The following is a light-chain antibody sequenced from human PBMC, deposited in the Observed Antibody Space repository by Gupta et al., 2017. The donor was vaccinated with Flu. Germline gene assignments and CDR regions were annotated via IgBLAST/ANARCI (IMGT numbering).Light chain of an antibody. CDR2: GAS. J-gene: IGKJ2*01. Sequence: AIQMTQSPSSLSASVGDNVTITCRASQAIRNDLGWYQQKPGQAPKLLIYGASNLQSGVPLRFSGRGSGTDFTLTIRGLQPEDFATYYCLQDYTYPRTFGPGTRWRSN. V-gene: IGKV1-6*01. CDR1: QAIRND. CDR3: LQDYTYPRT.